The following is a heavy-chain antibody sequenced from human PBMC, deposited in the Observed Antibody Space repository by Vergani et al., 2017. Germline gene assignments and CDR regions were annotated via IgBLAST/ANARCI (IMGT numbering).Heavy chain of an antibody. V-gene: IGHV4-59*12. J-gene: IGHJ4*02. CDR1: GGSISSYY. Sequence: QVQLQESGPGLVKPSETLSLTCTVSGGSISSYYWSWIRQPPGKGLEWIGYVYYSGSTNYNPSLQGRVTMAVDTSKNQFFLKLSSVTAADTAVYYCAGDRGVVATSPHFDYWGQGTLVTVSS. D-gene: IGHD2-15*01. CDR2: VYYSGST. CDR3: AGDRGVVATSPHFDY.